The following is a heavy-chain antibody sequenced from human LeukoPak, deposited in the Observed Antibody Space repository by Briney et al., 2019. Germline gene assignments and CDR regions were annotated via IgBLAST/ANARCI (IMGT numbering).Heavy chain of an antibody. D-gene: IGHD6-13*01. CDR2: IIPIFATA. Sequence: GASVKVSCKASGGTFSSYAISWVRQAPGQGLEWMGGIIPIFATANYAQNFQGRVTITADESTNTAYIELSSLRSEDTAVYYCARDLHSSSWYTEVCWGQGTLVTVSS. CDR1: GGTFSSYA. V-gene: IGHV1-69*13. CDR3: ARDLHSSSWYTEVC. J-gene: IGHJ4*02.